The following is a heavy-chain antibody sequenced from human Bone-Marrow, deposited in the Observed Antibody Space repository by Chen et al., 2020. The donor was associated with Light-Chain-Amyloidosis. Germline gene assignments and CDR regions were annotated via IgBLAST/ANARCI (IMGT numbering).Heavy chain of an antibody. V-gene: IGHV4-31*11. J-gene: IGHJ5*02. CDR2: ISDNGNS. CDR3: ARLTLSYDFWTGYYCDT. D-gene: IGHD3-3*01. Sequence: QVKLQESGPGLVKASLTLYLTCAVPGDAISRGGFPWSWIRQHPGKGLEWTGYISDNGNSFYNPSLKSRLNMSLDTSKNYFSLRRRALTAADTAVYYCARLTLSYDFWTGYYCDTWGQGALVTVSS. CDR1: GDAISRGGFP.